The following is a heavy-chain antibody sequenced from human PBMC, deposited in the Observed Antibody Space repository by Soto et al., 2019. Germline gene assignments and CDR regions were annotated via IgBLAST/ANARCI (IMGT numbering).Heavy chain of an antibody. CDR3: ARFAYGDYRSFVVYFDY. V-gene: IGHV1-18*01. D-gene: IGHD4-17*01. Sequence: ASVKVSCKASGSTFPTDGISWVRQAPGQGLEWMGWISAYNGNTNYAQKLQGRVTMTTDTSTITAYMELWSLRSDETAVYYCARFAYGDYRSFVVYFDYWGQGTLVTVSS. CDR2: ISAYNGNT. CDR1: GSTFPTDG. J-gene: IGHJ4*02.